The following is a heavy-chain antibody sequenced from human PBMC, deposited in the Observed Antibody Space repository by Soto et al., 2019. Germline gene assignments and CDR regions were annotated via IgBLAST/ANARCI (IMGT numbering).Heavy chain of an antibody. Sequence: PSETLSLTCTVSGASISGFYWSWIRKSAGKGLEWIGRIYATGTTDYNPSLKSRVMMSVDTSKKQFSLKLRSVTAADTAVYYCVRDGSKTLRDWFDPWGQGISVTVSS. D-gene: IGHD2-2*03. V-gene: IGHV4-4*07. CDR1: GASISGFY. CDR2: IYATGTT. J-gene: IGHJ5*02. CDR3: VRDGSKTLRDWFDP.